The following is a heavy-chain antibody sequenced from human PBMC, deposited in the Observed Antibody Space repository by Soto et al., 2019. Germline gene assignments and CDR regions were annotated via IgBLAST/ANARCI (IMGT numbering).Heavy chain of an antibody. CDR2: IIPVFGTP. CDR1: GDTFSKYL. CDR3: ARGEQLWFDY. Sequence: QVQLVQSGAEVKRPGSSVKVSCKASGDTFSKYLFSWVRQAPGQGLEWMGGIIPVFGTPKYAQKFQGRVTVTADESTSTAYMDLTSLKSEDTAVYYCARGEQLWFDYWGQGTLVTVSS. V-gene: IGHV1-69*01. J-gene: IGHJ4*02. D-gene: IGHD5-18*01.